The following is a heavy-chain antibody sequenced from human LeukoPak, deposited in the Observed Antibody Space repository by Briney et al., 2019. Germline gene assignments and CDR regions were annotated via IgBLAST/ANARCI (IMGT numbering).Heavy chain of an antibody. CDR3: ARDIVVVVPAEGWFDP. D-gene: IGHD2-2*01. J-gene: IGHJ5*02. CDR2: IKQDGSEK. CDR1: GFTFSSYW. Sequence: GGSLRLSCAASGFTFSSYWMSWVRQAPGKGLEWVANIKQDGSEKYYVDSVKGRFTIYRDNAKNSLYLQMNSLRAEDTAVYYCARDIVVVVPAEGWFDPWGQGTLVTVSS. V-gene: IGHV3-7*01.